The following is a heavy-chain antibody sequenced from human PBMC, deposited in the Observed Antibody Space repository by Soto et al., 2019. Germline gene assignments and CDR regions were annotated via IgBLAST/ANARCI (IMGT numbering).Heavy chain of an antibody. V-gene: IGHV4-59*01. CDR2: IYYSGST. CDR3: ARELSGIEKGAFDI. J-gene: IGHJ3*02. D-gene: IGHD2-21*01. Sequence: SETLSLTCTVSGGSISSYYWSWIRQPPGKGLEWIGYIYYSGSTNYNPSLKSRVTISVDTSKNQFSLKLSSVTAADTAVYYCARELSGIEKGAFDIWGQGTMVTV. CDR1: GGSISSYY.